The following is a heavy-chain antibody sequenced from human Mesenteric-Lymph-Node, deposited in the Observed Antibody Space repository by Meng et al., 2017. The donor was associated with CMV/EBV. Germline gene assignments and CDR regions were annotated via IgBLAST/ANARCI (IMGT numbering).Heavy chain of an antibody. J-gene: IGHJ6*02. CDR2: IWYDGSNK. CDR1: GFTFSSYG. D-gene: IGHD4-11*01. Sequence: GGSLRLSCAASGFTFSSYGMHWVRQAPGKGLEWVAVIWYDGSNKYYADSVKGRFTISRDNSKNTLYLQMNSLRAEDTAVYYCAKDGGMTTVYYYYGMDVWGQGTTVTVSS. CDR3: AKDGGMTTVYYYYGMDV. V-gene: IGHV3-30*02.